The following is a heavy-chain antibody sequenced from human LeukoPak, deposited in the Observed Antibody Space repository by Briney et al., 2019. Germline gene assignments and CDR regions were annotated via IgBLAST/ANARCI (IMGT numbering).Heavy chain of an antibody. CDR1: GFTFSSYG. CDR2: IRYDGSNK. Sequence: PGGSLRLSCAGSGFTFSSYGMHWVRQAPGKGLEWVAFIRYDGSNKSYADSVKGRFTISRDNSKNTLYLQMNSLRAEDTAVYYCARARKSGGITMIRGVKDRGWFDPWGQGTLVTVSS. J-gene: IGHJ5*02. V-gene: IGHV3-30*02. CDR3: ARARKSGGITMIRGVKDRGWFDP. D-gene: IGHD3-10*01.